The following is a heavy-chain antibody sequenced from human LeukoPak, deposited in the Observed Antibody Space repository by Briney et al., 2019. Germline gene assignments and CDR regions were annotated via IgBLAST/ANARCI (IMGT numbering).Heavy chain of an antibody. V-gene: IGHV3-30*18. CDR3: AKDVGSRSNIKNWFDP. D-gene: IGHD6-13*01. J-gene: IGHJ5*02. CDR1: GFTFNSCA. Sequence: GGSLRLSCAASGFTFNSCAMHWVRQAPGKGLEWVAVVSSDECIKFYGDSVKGRFTISRDNSKNTLYLQMNSLRAEDTALYYCAKDVGSRSNIKNWFDPWGQGTLVTVSS. CDR2: VSSDECIK.